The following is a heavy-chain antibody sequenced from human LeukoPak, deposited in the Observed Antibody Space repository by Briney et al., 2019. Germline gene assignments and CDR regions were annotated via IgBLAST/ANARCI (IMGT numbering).Heavy chain of an antibody. CDR2: IYSGGST. CDR3: ARDLHCGGDCPDAFDI. CDR1: GFTVSSNY. J-gene: IGHJ3*02. V-gene: IGHV3-66*01. D-gene: IGHD2-21*02. Sequence: LPGGSLRLSCAASGFTVSSNYMSWVRQAPGKGLEWVSIIYSGGSTYYADSVKGRFTISRDNSKNTLYLQMNSLRAEDTAVYYCARDLHCGGDCPDAFDIWGQGTMVTVSS.